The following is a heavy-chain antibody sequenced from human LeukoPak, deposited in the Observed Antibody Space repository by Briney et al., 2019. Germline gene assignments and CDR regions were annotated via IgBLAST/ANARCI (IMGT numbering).Heavy chain of an antibody. CDR3: ARGGDILTGYTIGAFDI. CDR1: GYTFTSYY. CDR2: INPSGGST. V-gene: IGHV1-46*01. D-gene: IGHD3-9*01. Sequence: ASVNVSCKASGYTFTSYYMHWVRQAPGQGLEWMGIINPSGGSTSYAQKFQGRVTMTRDTSTSTVYMELSSLRSEDTAVYYCARGGDILTGYTIGAFDIWGQGTMVTVSS. J-gene: IGHJ3*02.